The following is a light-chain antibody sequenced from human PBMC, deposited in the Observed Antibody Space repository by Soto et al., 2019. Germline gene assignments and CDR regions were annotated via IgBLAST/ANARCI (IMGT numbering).Light chain of an antibody. CDR3: QQYRDLPQT. Sequence: EIVLTQSPGTLSLSPGERATLSCRASQRVRSNYLAWYQQKPGQAPRLLIYNSSTRATGIPARFSGSGSGTDFTLTIRRLEPEDFALYYCQQYRDLPQTFGQGTQVEI. CDR1: QRVRSNY. J-gene: IGKJ1*01. CDR2: NSS. V-gene: IGKV3-20*01.